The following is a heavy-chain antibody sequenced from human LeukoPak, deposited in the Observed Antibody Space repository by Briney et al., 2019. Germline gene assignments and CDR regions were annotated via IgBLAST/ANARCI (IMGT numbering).Heavy chain of an antibody. V-gene: IGHV4-34*01. CDR2: INHSGST. D-gene: IGHD4-17*01. J-gene: IGHJ5*02. CDR1: GGSFSGYY. CDR3: ARGGRDYGNWFDP. Sequence: SETLSLTCAVYGGSFSGYYWSWIRQPPGKGLEWIGEINHSGSTNYNPSLKSRVTISVDTSKNQFSLKLSSVTAADTAVYYCARGGRDYGNWFDPWGQGTLVTVSS.